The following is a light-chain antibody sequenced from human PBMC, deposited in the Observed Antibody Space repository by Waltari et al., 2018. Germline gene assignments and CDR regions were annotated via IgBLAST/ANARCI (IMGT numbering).Light chain of an antibody. CDR3: QQGYSYPLT. J-gene: IGKJ4*01. V-gene: IGKV1-17*01. Sequence: DIQMTQSPSSLSASVGDTVTITCQASQGIGNNLNWYQQKPGKAPKLLIYWANSLESGIPSRFSGSGSGTEFTLTISSLQPEDFATYYCQQGYSYPLTFGGGTKVEIK. CDR1: QGIGNN. CDR2: WAN.